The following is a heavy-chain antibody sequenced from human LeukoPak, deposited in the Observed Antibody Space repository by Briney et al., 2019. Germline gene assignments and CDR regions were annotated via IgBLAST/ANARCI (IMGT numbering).Heavy chain of an antibody. CDR3: ARVGITYYHDSSGWPDY. D-gene: IGHD3-22*01. V-gene: IGHV3-21*01. CDR2: ISSSSSYI. Sequence: GGSLRLSCAASGFTFSSYSMNWVRQAPGKGLEWVSSISSSSSYIYYADSVKGRFTISRDNAKNSLYLQMNSLRAEDTAVYYCARVGITYYHDSSGWPDYWGQGTLVTVSS. CDR1: GFTFSSYS. J-gene: IGHJ4*02.